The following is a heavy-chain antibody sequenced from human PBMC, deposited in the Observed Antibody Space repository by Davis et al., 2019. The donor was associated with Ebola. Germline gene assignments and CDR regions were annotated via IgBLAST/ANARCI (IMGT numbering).Heavy chain of an antibody. D-gene: IGHD5-18*01. J-gene: IGHJ6*02. V-gene: IGHV3-48*03. CDR1: GFTFSSYE. CDR2: ISSSGNTI. Sequence: GGSLRLSCAASGFTFSSYEMNWVRQAPGKGLEWVSYISSSGNTIYYADSVKGRFTISRDNAKNSLYLQMNSLRAEDTAVYYCARGFSGSYGLFDYYYGMDVWGQGTTVTVSS. CDR3: ARGFSGSYGLFDYYYGMDV.